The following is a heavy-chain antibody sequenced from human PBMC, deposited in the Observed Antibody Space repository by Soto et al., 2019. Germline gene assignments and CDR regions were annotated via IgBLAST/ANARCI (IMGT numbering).Heavy chain of an antibody. Sequence: SETLSLTCSVSGGSFTGDYWSWIRQPAGKGLQWIGRVFGNGAGTPIYNSLLKSRARMSADPSKRQFSLTLTSVTAADTAVYYCARDLPPSGGRSSPPTGAFEHWGPGIMVTVSS. CDR3: ARDLPPSGGRSSPPTGAFEH. CDR1: GGSFTGDY. J-gene: IGHJ4*02. CDR2: VFGNGAGTP. D-gene: IGHD2-2*01. V-gene: IGHV4-4*07.